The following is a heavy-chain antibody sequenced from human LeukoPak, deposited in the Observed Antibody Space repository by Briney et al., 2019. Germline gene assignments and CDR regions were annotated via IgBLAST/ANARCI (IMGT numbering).Heavy chain of an antibody. V-gene: IGHV4-59*01. CDR3: ARDGQHTYGRYFAY. Sequence: SETLSLTCTVSGGSMSTYYWNWLRKSAGKGLDWMVFMQYDGNTKYNPSLWARLPIVLDTSKIQISLILRSVTAADTAVYYCARDGQHTYGRYFAYWGQGIPVTVSS. CDR1: GGSMSTYY. D-gene: IGHD3-9*01. CDR2: MQYDGNT. J-gene: IGHJ4*02.